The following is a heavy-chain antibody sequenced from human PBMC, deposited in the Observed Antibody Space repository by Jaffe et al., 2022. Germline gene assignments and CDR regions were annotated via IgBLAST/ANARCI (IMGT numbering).Heavy chain of an antibody. D-gene: IGHD6-19*01. CDR1: GYSISRGYY. Sequence: QVQLQESGPGLVKPSETLSLTCVVSGYSISRGYYWGWIRQPPGKGLEWIGSIYHSGSTYYNSSLKSRVTISVDTSKNQFSLKVSSVTAADTAVYYCARLSHDIQVAGSDYWGQGTLVTVSS. V-gene: IGHV4-38-2*01. J-gene: IGHJ4*02. CDR3: ARLSHDIQVAGSDY. CDR2: IYHSGST.